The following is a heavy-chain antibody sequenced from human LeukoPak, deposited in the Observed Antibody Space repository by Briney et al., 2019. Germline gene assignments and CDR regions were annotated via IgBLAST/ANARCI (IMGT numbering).Heavy chain of an antibody. CDR3: AKYRGFSGYEPSDY. CDR2: LSGSGGST. CDR1: GFTFSSYA. V-gene: IGHV3-23*01. Sequence: GGSLRLSCAGSGFTFSSYAMSWVRQAPGKGLEWVSALSGSGGSTYYADSVKGPFTISRDKSKNTLYLQMDSLRAEDTAVYYCAKYRGFSGYEPSDYWGQGTLVTVSS. D-gene: IGHD5-12*01. J-gene: IGHJ4*02.